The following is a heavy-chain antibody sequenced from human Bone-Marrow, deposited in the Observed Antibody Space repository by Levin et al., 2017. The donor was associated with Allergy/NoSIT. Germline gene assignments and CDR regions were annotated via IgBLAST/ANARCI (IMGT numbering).Heavy chain of an antibody. Sequence: GGSLRLSCAASGVTVSNNYMSWVRQAPGKGLEWVSVIYSGGSTYYAESVKGRFTISRDNSKNTLFLQMNSLRAEDTAIYYCARDPPGGGYWGQGTLVTVSS. CDR1: GVTVSNNY. CDR3: ARDPPGGGY. D-gene: IGHD3-10*01. J-gene: IGHJ4*02. V-gene: IGHV3-53*01. CDR2: IYSGGST.